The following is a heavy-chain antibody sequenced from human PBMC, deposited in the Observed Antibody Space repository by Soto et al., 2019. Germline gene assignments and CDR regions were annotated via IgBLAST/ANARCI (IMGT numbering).Heavy chain of an antibody. J-gene: IGHJ1*01. Sequence: GGSLRLSCAASGFTFSSYAMSWVRQAPGKGLEWVSAISGSGGSTYYADSVKGRFTISRDNSKNTLYLQMNSLRAEDTAVYYCARSYSSGWYHKYFQHWGQGTPVTVSS. CDR3: ARSYSSGWYHKYFQH. CDR1: GFTFSSYA. V-gene: IGHV3-23*01. D-gene: IGHD6-19*01. CDR2: ISGSGGST.